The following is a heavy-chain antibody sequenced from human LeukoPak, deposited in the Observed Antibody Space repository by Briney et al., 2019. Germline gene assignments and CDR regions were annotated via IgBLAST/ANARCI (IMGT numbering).Heavy chain of an antibody. CDR2: IYHSGNT. V-gene: IGHV4-34*01. CDR1: GGSFSGYY. Sequence: SETLSLTCAVYGGSFSGYYWSWIRQPPGKGLEWIGQIYHSGNTKYNGSLKSRVTISVDTSKNQFSLKLSSVTAADTAVYYCARDLTPGWYFDLWGRGTLVTVSS. D-gene: IGHD4-23*01. CDR3: ARDLTPGWYFDL. J-gene: IGHJ2*01.